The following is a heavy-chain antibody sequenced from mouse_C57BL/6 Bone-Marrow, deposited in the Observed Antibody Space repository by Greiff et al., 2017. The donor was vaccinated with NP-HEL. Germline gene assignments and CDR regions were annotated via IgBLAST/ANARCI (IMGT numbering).Heavy chain of an antibody. Sequence: VKLMESGPGLVQPSQSLSITCTVSGFSLTIYGVHWVRQSPGKGLEWLGVIWSGGSTDYNAAFISRLSISKDNSKSQVFFKMNSLQADDTAIYYCARNITTVGDAMDYWGQGTSVTVSS. D-gene: IGHD1-1*01. V-gene: IGHV2-2*01. CDR3: ARNITTVGDAMDY. CDR2: IWSGGST. J-gene: IGHJ4*01. CDR1: GFSLTIYG.